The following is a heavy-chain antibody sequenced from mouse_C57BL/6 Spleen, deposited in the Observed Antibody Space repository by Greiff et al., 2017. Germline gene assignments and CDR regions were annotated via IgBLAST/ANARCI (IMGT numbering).Heavy chain of an antibody. CDR2: INPNYGTT. J-gene: IGHJ2*01. Sequence: VQLQQSGPELVKPGASVKISCKASGYSFTDYNMNWVKQSHGQSLEWIGVINPNYGTTSYNQKFKGKATLTVDKSSSTAYMQLNSLTSEDSAVYDCASSSYYYGHFDYWGQGTTLTVSS. CDR3: ASSSYYYGHFDY. CDR1: GYSFTDYN. V-gene: IGHV1-39*01. D-gene: IGHD1-1*01.